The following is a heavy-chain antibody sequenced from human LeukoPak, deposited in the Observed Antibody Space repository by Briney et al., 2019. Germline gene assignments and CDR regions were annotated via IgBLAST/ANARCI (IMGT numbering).Heavy chain of an antibody. Sequence: GGSLRLSCAASGFTFSSYWMHWVRQAPGKGLVWVSRINSDGSSTSYADSVKGQFTISRDDAKNTLYLQMNSLRAEDTAVYYCAREGGIVGAFDPWGQGTLVTVSS. J-gene: IGHJ5*02. CDR3: AREGGIVGAFDP. CDR1: GFTFSSYW. D-gene: IGHD1-26*01. V-gene: IGHV3-74*01. CDR2: INSDGSST.